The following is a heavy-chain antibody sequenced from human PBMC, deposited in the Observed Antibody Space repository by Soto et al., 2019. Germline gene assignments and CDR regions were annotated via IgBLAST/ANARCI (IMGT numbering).Heavy chain of an antibody. Sequence: LSCAASGFDFRSYGIHWVRQAPGKGLEWVAAASYDGRETFYADSAKGRFTVSKEISKNTAFLQMNALRHEDTAVYFCARDSGWPILNFDNWGQGTPVTVSA. CDR2: ASYDGRET. D-gene: IGHD3-10*01. CDR3: ARDSGWPILNFDN. CDR1: GFDFRSYG. J-gene: IGHJ4*02. V-gene: IGHV3-30*03.